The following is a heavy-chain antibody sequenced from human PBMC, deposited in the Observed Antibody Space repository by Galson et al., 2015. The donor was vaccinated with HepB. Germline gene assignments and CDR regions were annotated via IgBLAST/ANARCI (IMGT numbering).Heavy chain of an antibody. CDR2: TYYRSKWYN. D-gene: IGHD6-13*01. V-gene: IGHV6-1*01. J-gene: IGHJ5*02. CDR3: ARDTIFLYSSSWTGWFDP. Sequence: CAISGDSVSSNSAAWNWIRQSPSRGLEWLGRTYYRSKWYNDYAVSVKSRITINPDTSKNQFSLQLNSVTPEDTAVYYCARDTIFLYSSSWTGWFDPWGQGTLVTVSS. CDR1: GDSVSSNSAA.